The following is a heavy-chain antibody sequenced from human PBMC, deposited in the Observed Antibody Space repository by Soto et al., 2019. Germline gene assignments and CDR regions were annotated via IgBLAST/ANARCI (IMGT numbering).Heavy chain of an antibody. V-gene: IGHV4-39*01. Sequence: QLQLQESGPGLVKPSETLSLTCTVSGGSISSSSYYWGWIRQPPGKGLEWIGSIYYSGSTYYNPSPKSRVTISVDTSKNQFSLKLSSVTAADTAVYYCARPNDFWSGYYTGRIDAFDIWGQGTMVTVSS. CDR2: IYYSGST. CDR1: GGSISSSSYY. D-gene: IGHD3-3*01. CDR3: ARPNDFWSGYYTGRIDAFDI. J-gene: IGHJ3*02.